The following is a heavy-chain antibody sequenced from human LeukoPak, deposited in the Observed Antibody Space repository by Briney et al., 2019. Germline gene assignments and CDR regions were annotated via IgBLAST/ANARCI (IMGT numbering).Heavy chain of an antibody. V-gene: IGHV7-4-1*02. J-gene: IGHJ4*02. Sequence: ASVKVSCKASGYTFTSYGISWVRQAPGQGLEWMGWINTNTGSPTYAQGLTGRLVFSLDTSVSTAFLQISSLKAEDTALYYCVRGIDTTGYFNYWGQGTLVTVSS. CDR1: GYTFTSYG. CDR3: VRGIDTTGYFNY. CDR2: INTNTGSP. D-gene: IGHD3-22*01.